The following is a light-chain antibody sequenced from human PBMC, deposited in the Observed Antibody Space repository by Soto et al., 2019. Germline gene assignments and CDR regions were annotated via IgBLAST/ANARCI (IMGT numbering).Light chain of an antibody. CDR2: DVS. V-gene: IGLV2-14*03. CDR1: SSDVGGYNY. J-gene: IGLJ1*01. CDR3: SSYTSSSTYV. Sequence: QSALTQPASVSGSPGQSITISCTGTSSDVGGYNYVSWYQQNPGKAPKLMIYDVSNRPSGVSNRFSGSKSGNTASLTISGLQAEDEAGYYCSSYTSSSTYVFGTGTKVTV.